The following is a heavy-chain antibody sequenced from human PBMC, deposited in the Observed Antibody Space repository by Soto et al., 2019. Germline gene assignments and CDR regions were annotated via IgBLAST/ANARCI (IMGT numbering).Heavy chain of an antibody. CDR3: ARDQIEAAAGIRYYYGMDV. CDR1: GGTFSSYA. D-gene: IGHD6-13*01. Sequence: SVKVSCKASGGTFSSYAISWVRQAPGQGLEWMGGIIPIFGTANYAQKFQGRVTITADKSTSTAYMELSSLRSEDTAVYYCARDQIEAAAGIRYYYGMDVWGXGTTVNVSS. CDR2: IIPIFGTA. V-gene: IGHV1-69*06. J-gene: IGHJ6*02.